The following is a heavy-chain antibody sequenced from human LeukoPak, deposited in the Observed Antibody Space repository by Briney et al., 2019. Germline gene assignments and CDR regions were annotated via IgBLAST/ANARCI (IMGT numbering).Heavy chain of an antibody. CDR2: IGTAGDT. Sequence: GGSLRLSCAASGFTFSSYDMHWVRQATGKGLEWVSAIGTAGDTYYPGSVKGRFTISRDNSENTLFLQMNSLRADDAAVYYCAKDQIGVLPDAFDIWGQGTMVSVSS. CDR3: AKDQIGVLPDAFDI. V-gene: IGHV3-13*01. CDR1: GFTFSSYD. J-gene: IGHJ3*02. D-gene: IGHD3-10*01.